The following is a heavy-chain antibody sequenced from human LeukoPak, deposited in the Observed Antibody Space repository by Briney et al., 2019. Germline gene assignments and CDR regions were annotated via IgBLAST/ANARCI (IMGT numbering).Heavy chain of an antibody. CDR3: ARVSSGWYESSRGPFDY. J-gene: IGHJ4*02. Sequence: QPGGSLRLSCAASGFTFSSYWMSWVRQAPGKGLEWVANIKQDGSEKYYVDSVKGRFTISRDNAKNSLYLQMNSLRAEDTAVYYCARVSSGWYESSRGPFDYWGQGTLVTVSS. CDR1: GFTFSSYW. D-gene: IGHD6-19*01. CDR2: IKQDGSEK. V-gene: IGHV3-7*01.